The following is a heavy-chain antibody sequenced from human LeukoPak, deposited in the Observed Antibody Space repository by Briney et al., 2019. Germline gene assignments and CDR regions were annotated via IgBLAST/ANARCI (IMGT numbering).Heavy chain of an antibody. V-gene: IGHV3-48*03. D-gene: IGHD6-13*01. CDR1: GFTFSNYE. CDR2: ISSSGNTM. Sequence: GGSLRLSCAASGFTFSNYEMNWVRQAPGKGLEWVSYISSSGNTMYYADSVKGRFTISRDNAKNSLYLQVNSLRAEDTAVYYCARDTGTSAVDYWGQGTLATLSS. CDR3: ARDTGTSAVDY. J-gene: IGHJ4*02.